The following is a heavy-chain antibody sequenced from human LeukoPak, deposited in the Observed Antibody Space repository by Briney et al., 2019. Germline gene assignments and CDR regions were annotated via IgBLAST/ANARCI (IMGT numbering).Heavy chain of an antibody. CDR2: ISSSGSTI. V-gene: IGHV3-48*03. CDR3: ARSMVRGVIHDY. Sequence: GGSLRLSCAASGFTFSSYGMNWVRQAPGKGLEWVSYISSSGSTIYYADSVKGRFTISRDNAKNSLYLQMNSLRAEDTAVYYCARSMVRGVIHDYWGQGTLVTVSS. J-gene: IGHJ4*02. CDR1: GFTFSSYG. D-gene: IGHD3-10*01.